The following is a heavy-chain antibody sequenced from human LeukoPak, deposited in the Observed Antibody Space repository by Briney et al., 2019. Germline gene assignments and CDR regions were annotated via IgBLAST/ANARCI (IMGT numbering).Heavy chain of an antibody. V-gene: IGHV3-21*01. CDR2: ISSSSSYI. Sequence: GGSLRLSCAASGFTFSSYSMNWVRQAPGKGLEWVSSISSSSSYIYYADSVKGRFTISRDNAKNSLYLQMNSLGAEDTAVYYCARERGGFCSSTTCSRAFDIWGQGTMVTVSS. CDR1: GFTFSSYS. CDR3: ARERGGFCSSTTCSRAFDI. D-gene: IGHD2-2*03. J-gene: IGHJ3*02.